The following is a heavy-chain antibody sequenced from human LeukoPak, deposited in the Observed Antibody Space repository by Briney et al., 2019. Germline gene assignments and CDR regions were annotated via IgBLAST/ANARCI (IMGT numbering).Heavy chain of an antibody. D-gene: IGHD3-3*01. CDR1: GGTFSSYA. V-gene: IGHV1-69*05. CDR3: ARERILEWLTRSRHNDAFDI. J-gene: IGHJ3*02. CDR2: IIPIFGTA. Sequence: SVKVSCKASGGTFSSYAISWVRQAPGQGLEWMGGIIPIFGTANYAQKFQGRVAITTDESTSTAYMELSSLRFEDTAVYYCARERILEWLTRSRHNDAFDIWGQGTMVTVSS.